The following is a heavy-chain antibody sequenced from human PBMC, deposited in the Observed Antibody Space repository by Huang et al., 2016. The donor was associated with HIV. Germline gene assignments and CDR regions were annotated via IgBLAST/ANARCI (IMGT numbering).Heavy chain of an antibody. Sequence: QVQLQQWGAGLLKPSESLALTCAVYGESRGTYYWAWIRRPPGKGLQGIGEVNDGGDINYNPSLESRVTISVDTSRNQVSLTLTSMTAADTATYYCARRFRVAATRKWFDPWGQGTLVIVSS. CDR3: ARRFRVAATRKWFDP. D-gene: IGHD3-10*01. CDR1: GESRGTYY. J-gene: IGHJ5*02. CDR2: VNDGGDI. V-gene: IGHV4-34*01.